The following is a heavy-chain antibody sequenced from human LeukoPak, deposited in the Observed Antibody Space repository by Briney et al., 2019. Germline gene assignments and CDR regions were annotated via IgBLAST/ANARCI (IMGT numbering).Heavy chain of an antibody. D-gene: IGHD3-3*01. CDR1: GYSISSGYY. Sequence: PSETLSLTCAVSGYSISSGYYWGWIRQPPGKGLEWIGSIYHSGSTYYNPSLKSRVTISVDTSKNQFSLKLSSVTAADTAVYYCARVSRFLEWLFSPCASDIWGQGTMVSFSS. V-gene: IGHV4-38-2*01. J-gene: IGHJ3*02. CDR3: ARVSRFLEWLFSPCASDI. CDR2: IYHSGST.